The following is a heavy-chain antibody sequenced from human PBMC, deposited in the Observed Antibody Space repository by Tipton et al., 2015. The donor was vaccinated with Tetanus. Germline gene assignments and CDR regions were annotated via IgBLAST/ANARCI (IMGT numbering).Heavy chain of an antibody. CDR1: GFTFSSNA. CDR3: ARDSSQGLIDFWSGFHDQIDY. D-gene: IGHD3-3*01. CDR2: IWFDGSQE. Sequence: SLRLSCAASGFTFSSNAMHWVRQAPGKGLEWVAVIWFDGSQEKYADSVKGRFTIFRDNSNSTLYLHMNSLRAGDTATYYCARDSSQGLIDFWSGFHDQIDYWGHGTLVTVSS. V-gene: IGHV3-33*01. J-gene: IGHJ4*01.